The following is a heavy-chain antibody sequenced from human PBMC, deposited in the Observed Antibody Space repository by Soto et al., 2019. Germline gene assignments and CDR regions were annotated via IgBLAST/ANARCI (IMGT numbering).Heavy chain of an antibody. V-gene: IGHV6-1*01. CDR1: GDSVSSNSAA. CDR2: TYYRSKWYN. Sequence: SQTLSLTCAISGDSVSSNSAAWNWIRQSPSRGLEWLGRTYYRSKWYNDYAVSVKSRITINPDTSKNQFSLQLNSVTPEDTAVYYCARAPRARIYCYYGMDVWGQGTTVTVSS. D-gene: IGHD6-6*01. CDR3: ARAPRARIYCYYGMDV. J-gene: IGHJ6*02.